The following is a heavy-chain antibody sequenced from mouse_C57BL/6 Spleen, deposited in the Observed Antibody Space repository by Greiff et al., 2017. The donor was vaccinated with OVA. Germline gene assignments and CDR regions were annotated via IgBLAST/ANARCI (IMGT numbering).Heavy chain of an antibody. CDR1: GYTFTDHT. J-gene: IGHJ4*01. CDR2: IYPRDGST. D-gene: IGHD2-14*01. CDR3: ARDELYYRKAMDY. V-gene: IGHV1-78*01. Sequence: VQLQQSDAELVKPGASVKISCKVSGYTFTDHTIHWMKQRPEQGLEWIGYIYPRDGSTKYNEKFKGKATWTADKSSSTAYMQLNSLTSEDSAVYFCARDELYYRKAMDYWGQGTSVTVSS.